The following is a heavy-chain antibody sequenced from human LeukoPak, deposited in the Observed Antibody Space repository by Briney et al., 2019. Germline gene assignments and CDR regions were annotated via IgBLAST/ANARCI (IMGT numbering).Heavy chain of an antibody. V-gene: IGHV3-7*04. CDR2: INQDGSDK. CDR3: VRVLTALD. CDR1: GFTFSSYE. Sequence: GGSLGLSCAASGFTFSSYEMSWVRQAPGKGLEWVASINQDGSDKYYVDSVEGRFTISRDNTKNSLFLQMNSLRAEDTAVHYCVRVLTALDWGQGTLVSVSS. J-gene: IGHJ4*02. D-gene: IGHD7-27*01.